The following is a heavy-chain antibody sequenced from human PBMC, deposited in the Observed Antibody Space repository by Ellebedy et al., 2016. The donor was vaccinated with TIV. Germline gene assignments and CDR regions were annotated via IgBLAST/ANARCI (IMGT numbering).Heavy chain of an antibody. CDR3: ARRITGTYGDDALDI. J-gene: IGHJ3*02. CDR2: IHTGGDT. Sequence: GESLKISCAASGFTVSYTYMSWVRQAPGKGLEWVSVIHTGGDTYYADSVKGRFTISRDSSKNTLYLQMNSLRAEDTAAYYCARRITGTYGDDALDIWGQGTMVTVSS. V-gene: IGHV3-53*01. D-gene: IGHD1-20*01. CDR1: GFTVSYTY.